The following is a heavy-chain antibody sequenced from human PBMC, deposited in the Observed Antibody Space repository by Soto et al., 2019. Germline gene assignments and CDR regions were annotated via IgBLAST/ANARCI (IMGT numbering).Heavy chain of an antibody. CDR2: IYYSGTT. J-gene: IGHJ5*02. CDR1: GGSMSNYY. V-gene: IGHV4-59*01. CDR3: ARGPARSGYYTWFDP. D-gene: IGHD3-3*01. Sequence: QVQLQESGPGLVKPSETLSLTCSVSGGSMSNYYWIWIRQPPGKGLEWIGYIYYSGTTNYNPSLKSRVTISEDTSKNQFSLELKSVTAADTAVYYCARGPARSGYYTWFDPWGQGVLVTVSS.